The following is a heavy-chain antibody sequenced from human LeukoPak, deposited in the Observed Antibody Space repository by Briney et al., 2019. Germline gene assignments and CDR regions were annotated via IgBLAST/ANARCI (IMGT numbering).Heavy chain of an antibody. CDR1: GGSFSGYY. CDR3: ARGDCSSTICYSPMDV. V-gene: IGHV4-34*01. D-gene: IGHD2-2*01. CDR2: INHSGST. J-gene: IGHJ6*03. Sequence: SETLSLTCAVYGGSFSGYYWSWIRQPPGKGLEWIGEINHSGSTNYNPSLKSRVTISVDTSKNQFSLKLSSVTAADTAVYYCARGDCSSTICYSPMDVWGKGTTVTVSS.